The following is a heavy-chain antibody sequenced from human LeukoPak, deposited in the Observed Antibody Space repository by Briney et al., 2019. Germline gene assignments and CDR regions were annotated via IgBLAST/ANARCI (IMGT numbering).Heavy chain of an antibody. CDR2: IRYDGSNK. J-gene: IGHJ4*02. V-gene: IGHV3-30*02. Sequence: GGSLRLSCAASGFTFSSYGMHWVRQAPGKGLGWVAFIRYDGSNKYYADSVKGRFTISRDNSKTTLYLQMNRLRDEDTAVYYCAKEPYDFWNGFDYWGQGTLVTVSS. CDR1: GFTFSSYG. D-gene: IGHD3-3*01. CDR3: AKEPYDFWNGFDY.